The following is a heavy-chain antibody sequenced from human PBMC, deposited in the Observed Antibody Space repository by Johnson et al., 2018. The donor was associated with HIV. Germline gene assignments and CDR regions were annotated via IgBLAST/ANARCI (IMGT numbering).Heavy chain of an antibody. D-gene: IGHD5-18*01. J-gene: IGHJ3*01. V-gene: IGHV3-33*08. CDR2: IRYDGSNK. CDR1: GFTFSSYG. Sequence: QVQLVESGGGVVQPGRSLRLSCAASGFTFSSYGMHWVRQAPGKGLEWVAFIRYDGSNKYYADSVQGRFTISRDNSKNTLYLQMNSLRAEDTAVYYCARPYSEYIYAAFSLWGQGTMVTVSS. CDR3: ARPYSEYIYAAFSL.